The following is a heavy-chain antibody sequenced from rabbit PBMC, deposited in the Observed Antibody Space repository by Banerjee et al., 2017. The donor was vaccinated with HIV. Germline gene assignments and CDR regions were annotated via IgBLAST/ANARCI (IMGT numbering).Heavy chain of an antibody. Sequence: QSLEESGGDLVKPGASLTLTCTASGFSFSNSYYMCWVRQAPGKGLEWIACINTSSGNTVYASWVNGRFTISSDNAQNTLDLQMNSLTAADTATYFCARESLIGYDLWGPGTLVTVS. J-gene: IGHJ6*01. CDR2: INTSSGNT. D-gene: IGHD6-1*01. CDR1: GFSFSNSYY. CDR3: ARESLIGYDL. V-gene: IGHV1S40*01.